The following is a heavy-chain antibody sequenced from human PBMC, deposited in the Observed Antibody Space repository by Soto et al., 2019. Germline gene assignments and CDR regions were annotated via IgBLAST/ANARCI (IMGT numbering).Heavy chain of an antibody. CDR3: ARAGTCSDGICLSECFLR. CDR1: GYIFTAYS. V-gene: IGHV1-46*01. Sequence: ASVKVSCKASGYIFTAYSMHWVRQGPGQGLEWMGVVNPSSGSTNYAQKFQGRITMTRDRSTSTVYMDLSALTSEDTAVYYCARAGTCSDGICLSECFLRWGQATLVTVYS. CDR2: VNPSSGST. D-gene: IGHD2-15*01. J-gene: IGHJ1*01.